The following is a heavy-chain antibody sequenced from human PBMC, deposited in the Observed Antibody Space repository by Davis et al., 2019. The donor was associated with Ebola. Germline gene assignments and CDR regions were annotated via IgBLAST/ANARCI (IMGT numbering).Heavy chain of an antibody. V-gene: IGHV3-74*01. CDR1: GVTFSSHW. J-gene: IGHJ3*02. Sequence: HTGGSLRLSCAASGVTFSSHWMHWVRQAPGKGLVWVSGIKSDGSIISYADSVKGRFTISRDNAKNTLYLQMNSLRAEDTAVYYCARDWGSAANAFDTWGQGTMVTVSS. CDR3: ARDWGSAANAFDT. D-gene: IGHD3-16*01. CDR2: IKSDGSII.